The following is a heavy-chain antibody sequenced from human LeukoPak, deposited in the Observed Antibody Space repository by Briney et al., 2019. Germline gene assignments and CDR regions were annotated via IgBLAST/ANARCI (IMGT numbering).Heavy chain of an antibody. CDR1: GFTFSRSA. D-gene: IGHD5-12*01. CDR3: AREIVATIGFDY. J-gene: IGHJ4*02. Sequence: GKSLRLSCAASGFTFSRSAMHWLRQAPGKGLEWVAVISYDARNNYYADSVKGRFTISRDNSKSTLYLQMNSLRPEDMAVYYCAREIVATIGFDYWGQGTLVTVSS. CDR2: ISYDARNN. V-gene: IGHV3-30*04.